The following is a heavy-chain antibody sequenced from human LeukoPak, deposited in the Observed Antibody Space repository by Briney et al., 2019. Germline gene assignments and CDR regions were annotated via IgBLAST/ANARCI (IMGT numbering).Heavy chain of an antibody. Sequence: SETLSLTCTVSGGSISSYYWSWIRQPAGKGLEWIGRIYTSGSTNYNPSLKSLVTMSVDTSKNQFSLKLSSVTAADTAVYYCARDARYCSSTSCPLDVWGKGTTVTVSS. CDR1: GGSISSYY. J-gene: IGHJ6*04. CDR3: ARDARYCSSTSCPLDV. CDR2: IYTSGST. D-gene: IGHD2-2*01. V-gene: IGHV4-4*07.